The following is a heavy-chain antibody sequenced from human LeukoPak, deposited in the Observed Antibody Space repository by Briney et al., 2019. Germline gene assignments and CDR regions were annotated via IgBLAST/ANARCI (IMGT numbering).Heavy chain of an antibody. CDR2: IIPIFGTA. J-gene: IGHJ4*02. CDR1: GGTFSSYA. Sequence: SVKVSCKASGGTFSSYAISWVRQAPGQGLEWMGGIIPIFGTANYAQKFQGRVTITTDESTSTAYMELSSLRSEDTAAYYCARDPAAGLGYFDYWGQGTLVTVSS. CDR3: ARDPAAGLGYFDY. V-gene: IGHV1-69*05. D-gene: IGHD6-13*01.